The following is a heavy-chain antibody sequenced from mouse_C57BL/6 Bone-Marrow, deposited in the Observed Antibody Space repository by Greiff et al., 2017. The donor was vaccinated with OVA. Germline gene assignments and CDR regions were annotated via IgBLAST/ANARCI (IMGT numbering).Heavy chain of an antibody. CDR2: SRNKANDYTT. D-gene: IGHD2-3*01. V-gene: IGHV7-1*01. CDR1: GFTFSDFY. J-gene: IGHJ1*03. CDR3: ARYAVLSFGWYFDV. Sequence: EVKLMESGGGLVQSGRSLRLSCVTSGFTFSDFYMEWVRQAPGKGLEWIAASRNKANDYTTEYSASVKGRLIVSRDTSQSILYLQMNDRRAEDTAIDYGARYAVLSFGWYFDVWGTGTTVTVSS.